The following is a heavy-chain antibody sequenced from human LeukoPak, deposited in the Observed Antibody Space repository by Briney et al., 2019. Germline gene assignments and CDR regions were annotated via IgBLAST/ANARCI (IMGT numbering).Heavy chain of an antibody. Sequence: PGRSLRLSCAASGFTFDDYAMHWVRQAPGKGLEWVSGIGWNSGSIGYADSVKGRFTISRDNAKNSLYLQMNSLRAEDTALYYCAKDRGYSYGYPHYFDYWGQGTLVTVSS. D-gene: IGHD5-18*01. CDR2: IGWNSGSI. CDR1: GFTFDDYA. CDR3: AKDRGYSYGYPHYFDY. V-gene: IGHV3-9*01. J-gene: IGHJ4*02.